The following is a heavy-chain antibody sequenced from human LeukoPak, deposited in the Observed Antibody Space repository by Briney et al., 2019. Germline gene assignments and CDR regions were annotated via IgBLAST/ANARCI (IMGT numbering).Heavy chain of an antibody. J-gene: IGHJ5*02. D-gene: IGHD3-10*01. Sequence: ASVKVSCKASGYTFTSYDINWVRQATGQGLEWMGWMNPNSGNTGYAQKFQGRVTMTRNTSISTAYMELSSLRSEDTAVYYCARSITMVRGVIDWLDPWGQGTLVTVSS. V-gene: IGHV1-8*01. CDR1: GYTFTSYD. CDR2: MNPNSGNT. CDR3: ARSITMVRGVIDWLDP.